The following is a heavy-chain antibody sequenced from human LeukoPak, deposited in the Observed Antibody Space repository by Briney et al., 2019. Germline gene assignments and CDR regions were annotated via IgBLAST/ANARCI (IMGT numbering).Heavy chain of an antibody. D-gene: IGHD3-3*01. CDR1: GGSISSGGYY. V-gene: IGHV4-31*03. CDR2: IYYSGST. CDR3: ARVIMSLTIFRWLDY. J-gene: IGHJ4*02. Sequence: SQTLSLTCTVSGGSISSGGYYWSWIRQHPGKGLEWIGYIYYSGSTYYNPSLKSRVTISVDTSKNQFSLKLSSVTAADTAVYYCARVIMSLTIFRWLDYWGQGTLVTVSS.